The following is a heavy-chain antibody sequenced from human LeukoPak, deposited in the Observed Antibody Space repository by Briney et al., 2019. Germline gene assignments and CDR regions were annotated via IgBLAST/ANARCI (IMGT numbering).Heavy chain of an antibody. D-gene: IGHD2-21*01. J-gene: IGHJ4*02. V-gene: IGHV4-39*01. CDR3: ARLSRFPGQKIDY. CDR1: GFTVSSNY. CDR2: IYYSGST. Sequence: GSLRLSCAASGFTVSSNYMSWVRQAPGKGLEWIGSIYYSGSTYYSPSLKSRVTISVDTSKNQFSLKLNSVTATDTAVYYCARLSRFPGQKIDYWGQGTLVTVSS.